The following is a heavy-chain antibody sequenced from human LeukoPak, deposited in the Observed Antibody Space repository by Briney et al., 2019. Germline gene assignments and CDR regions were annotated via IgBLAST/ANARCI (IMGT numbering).Heavy chain of an antibody. CDR2: INHSGST. V-gene: IGHV4-34*01. CDR1: GGSFSGYY. D-gene: IGHD2-8*01. CDR3: ARGGETKSLGAFDI. J-gene: IGHJ3*02. Sequence: SETLSLTCAVYGGSFSGYYWSWIRHPPGKGLEWIGEINHSGSTNFNPSLKSRVTISVDTSKNQSSLKLSSVTAADTAVYYCARGGETKSLGAFDIWGQGTMVTVSS.